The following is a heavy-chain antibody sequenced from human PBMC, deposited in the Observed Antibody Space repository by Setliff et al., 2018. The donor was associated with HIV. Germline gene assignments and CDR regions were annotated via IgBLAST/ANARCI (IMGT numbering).Heavy chain of an antibody. V-gene: IGHV3-15*01. CDR2: IKSKSDGGTT. J-gene: IGHJ5*02. Sequence: GGSLRLSCAVSGFTGFTFTDAWMAWVRQAPGKGLEWVGRIKSKSDGGTTDYGATVKGRFIISRDDSQNTVFLQMNSLKSEDSAIYYCATIEKKNGFGCLDPWGQGTVVTVSS. D-gene: IGHD2-8*01. CDR3: ATIEKKNGFGCLDP. CDR1: GFTFTDAW.